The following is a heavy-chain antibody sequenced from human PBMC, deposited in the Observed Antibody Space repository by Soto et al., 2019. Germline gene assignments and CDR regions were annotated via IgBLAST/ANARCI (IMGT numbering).Heavy chain of an antibody. D-gene: IGHD3-22*01. V-gene: IGHV3-23*01. J-gene: IGHJ4*02. CDR1: GFSFSSYA. CDR3: AKEFYYDASGQYSDLYFDS. CDR2: ISTRGGRT. Sequence: EVLLLESGGGLTQPGGSLRLACAASGFSFSSYAMSWVRQAPPQGLEWVSSISTRGGRTYYADSVKRRFSISRDNSANAVYLDMDNMRAEDTGIYCCAKEFYYDASGQYSDLYFDSWGKGALVTVSS.